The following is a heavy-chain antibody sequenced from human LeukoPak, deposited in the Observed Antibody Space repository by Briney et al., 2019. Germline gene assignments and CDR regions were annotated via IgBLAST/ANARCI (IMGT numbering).Heavy chain of an antibody. D-gene: IGHD3-3*01. CDR1: GFTFNTHG. CDR2: IWFDGSVK. V-gene: IGHV3-33*06. J-gene: IGHJ4*02. CDR3: AKDTAVQFLEPAF. Sequence: PGGSLRLSCAASGFTFNTHGMHWVRQAPGKGLEWVAAIWFDGSVKHYSDAVKGRFTISRDNPLNTLYLQMNSLRVEDTAMYYCAKDTAVQFLEPAFWGQGTLVTVSS.